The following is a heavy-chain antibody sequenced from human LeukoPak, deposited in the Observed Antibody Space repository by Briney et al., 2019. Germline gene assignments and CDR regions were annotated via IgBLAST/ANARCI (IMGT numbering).Heavy chain of an antibody. Sequence: GGSLRLSCAASGFTFSSYGMHWVRQAPGKGLEWVAVISYDGSNKYYADSVKGRFTISRDNSKNTLYLQMNSLRAEDTAVYYCARDPSIQLWLPCISCYEYYFDYWGQGTLVTVSS. CDR2: ISYDGSNK. CDR3: ARDPSIQLWLPCISCYEYYFDY. CDR1: GFTFSSYG. V-gene: IGHV3-30*03. J-gene: IGHJ4*02. D-gene: IGHD5-18*01.